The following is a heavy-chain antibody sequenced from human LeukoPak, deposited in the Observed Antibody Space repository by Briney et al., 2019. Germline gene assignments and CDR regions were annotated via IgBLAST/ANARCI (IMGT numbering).Heavy chain of an antibody. CDR1: GGSFSGYY. Sequence: SETLSLTCAVSGGSFSGYYWSWIRQPPGKGLEWIGEINHSGSTNYNPSLKSRVTISVDTSKNQFSLKLSSVTAADTAVYYCARGVGALKGKINYWGQGTLVTVSS. CDR3: ARGVGALKGKINY. V-gene: IGHV4-34*01. D-gene: IGHD1-26*01. CDR2: INHSGST. J-gene: IGHJ4*02.